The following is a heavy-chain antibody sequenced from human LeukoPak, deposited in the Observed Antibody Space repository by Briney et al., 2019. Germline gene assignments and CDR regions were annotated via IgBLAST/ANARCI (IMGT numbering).Heavy chain of an antibody. CDR2: IRSKANSYAT. CDR3: TRHSDPYYYDSSGYKYYYYYYYMDV. D-gene: IGHD3-22*01. J-gene: IGHJ6*03. V-gene: IGHV3-73*01. CDR1: GFTFSGSA. Sequence: GGSLRLSCAASGFTFSGSAMHWVRQASGKGLEWFGRIRSKANSYATAYAASVKGRFTISRDDSKNTAYLQMNSLKTEDTAVYYCTRHSDPYYYDSSGYKYYYYYYYMDVWGKGTTVTVSS.